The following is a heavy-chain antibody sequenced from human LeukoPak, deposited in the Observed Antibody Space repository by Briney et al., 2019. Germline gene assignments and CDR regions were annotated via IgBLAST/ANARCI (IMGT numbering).Heavy chain of an antibody. V-gene: IGHV3-23*01. CDR2: ISGSGGST. CDR3: AKLNTRERKRLYYYYGMDV. CDR1: GFTFSSYA. J-gene: IGHJ6*02. Sequence: PGGSLRLSCAASGFTFSSYAMSWVRQAPGKGLEWVSAISGSGGSTYYADSVKGRFTISRDNSKNTLYLQMNSLRAEDTAVYYWAKLNTRERKRLYYYYGMDVWGQGTRVTVSS. D-gene: IGHD3-16*01.